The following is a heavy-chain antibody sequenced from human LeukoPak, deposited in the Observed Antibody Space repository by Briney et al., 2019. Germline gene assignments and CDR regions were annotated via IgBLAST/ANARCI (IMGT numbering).Heavy chain of an antibody. J-gene: IGHJ4*02. CDR1: GFTFSTYS. Sequence: GGSLSLSCAASGFTFSTYSMSWVRQAPGKGLEWVAHTKQDGSEKYYVDSVKGRFTISRDNARNSLYLQMNSLRVEDSAVYYCARDGLRCSSPNCYFDYWGQGTPVTVSS. D-gene: IGHD2-2*01. V-gene: IGHV3-7*04. CDR3: ARDGLRCSSPNCYFDY. CDR2: TKQDGSEK.